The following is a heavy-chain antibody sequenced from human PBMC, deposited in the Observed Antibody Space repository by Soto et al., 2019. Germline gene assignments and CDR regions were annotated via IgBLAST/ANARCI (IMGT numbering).Heavy chain of an antibody. D-gene: IGHD6-6*01. CDR3: AKDRADRRIAHYGMDV. CDR1: GFTFSGYG. V-gene: IGHV3-30*18. Sequence: VGSLRLSCAASGFTFSGYGMHWVRQAPGKGLEWVAVTSYDGSHKYYADSVKGRFTISRDNPKKTVYLQMNNLRPEDTAVYYCAKDRADRRIAHYGMDVWGQGTTVTVSS. J-gene: IGHJ6*02. CDR2: TSYDGSHK.